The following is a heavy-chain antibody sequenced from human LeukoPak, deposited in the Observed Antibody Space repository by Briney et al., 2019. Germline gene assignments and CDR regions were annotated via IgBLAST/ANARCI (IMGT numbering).Heavy chain of an antibody. V-gene: IGHV3-30*18. CDR2: IANDGRDK. J-gene: IGHJ4*02. D-gene: IGHD6-13*01. Sequence: GGSLRLSCAASGFTFSSHGMHWVRQAPGKGLEWVAVIANDGRDKKYADSVKGRFTISRDNSKNTLYLQMNSPRAEDTAVYYCAKDGRVAAAAYYFDYWGQGTLATVSS. CDR3: AKDGRVAAAAYYFDY. CDR1: GFTFSSHG.